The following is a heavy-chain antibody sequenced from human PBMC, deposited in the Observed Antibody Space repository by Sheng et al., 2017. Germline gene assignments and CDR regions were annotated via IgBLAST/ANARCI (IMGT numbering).Heavy chain of an antibody. V-gene: IGHV3-33*01. CDR3: ARDPWVGATHYYFDY. CDR1: GFTFSSYG. CDR2: IWYDGSNK. J-gene: IGHJ4*02. Sequence: QVQLVESGGGVVQPGRSLRLSCAASGFTFSSYGMHWVRQAPGKGLEWVAVIWYDGSNKYYADSVKGRFTISRDNSKNTLYLQMNSLRAEDTAVYYCARDPWVGATHYYFDYWGQGTLVTVSS. D-gene: IGHD1-26*01.